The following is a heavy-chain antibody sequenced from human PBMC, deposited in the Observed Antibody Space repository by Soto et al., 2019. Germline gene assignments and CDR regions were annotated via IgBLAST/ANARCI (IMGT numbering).Heavy chain of an antibody. CDR1: GYTFTSYA. CDR2: INAGNGNT. CDR3: ARERQPYDILTGYYPRANWFDP. J-gene: IGHJ5*02. Sequence: QVQLVQSGAEVKKPGASVKVSCKASGYTFTSYAMHWVRQAPGQRLEWMGWINAGNGNTQYSQKFQGRVTITRDTSASTAYMELSSLRSEDTAVYYCARERQPYDILTGYYPRANWFDPWGQGTLVTVSS. V-gene: IGHV1-3*01. D-gene: IGHD3-9*01.